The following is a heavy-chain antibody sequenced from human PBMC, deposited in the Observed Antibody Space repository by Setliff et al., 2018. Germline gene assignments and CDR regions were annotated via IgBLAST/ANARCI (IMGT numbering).Heavy chain of an antibody. J-gene: IGHJ6*03. CDR2: INHSGST. Sequence: SETLSLTCAVYGGSFSDYYWSWIRQSPGKGLEWLGEINHSGSTNYNPSRKTRVTISVDTSKNLFSLTLSSVTAADTAVYYCARETTITYYFSYMDGWGKGTTVTVSS. CDR1: GGSFSDYY. CDR3: ARETTITYYFSYMDG. V-gene: IGHV4-34*01. D-gene: IGHD5-12*01.